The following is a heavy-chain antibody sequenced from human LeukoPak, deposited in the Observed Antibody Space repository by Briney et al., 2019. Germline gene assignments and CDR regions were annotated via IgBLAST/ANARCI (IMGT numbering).Heavy chain of an antibody. V-gene: IGHV3-23*01. CDR3: AKGLGGGENFDY. J-gene: IGHJ4*02. D-gene: IGHD2-15*01. CDR1: GFTFSSYA. Sequence: PGGSLRLSCAASGFTFSSYAMSWVRQAPGKGLEWVSAISGSGGSTYYADSMKGRFTISRDNSKNTLYLQMNSLRAEDTAVYYCAKGLGGGENFDYWGQGTLVTVSS. CDR2: ISGSGGST.